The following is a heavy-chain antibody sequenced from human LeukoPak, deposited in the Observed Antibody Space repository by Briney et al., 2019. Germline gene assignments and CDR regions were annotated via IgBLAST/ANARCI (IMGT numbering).Heavy chain of an antibody. D-gene: IGHD1-26*01. J-gene: IGHJ4*02. CDR2: ISSSSSYI. CDR1: GFTFSSYS. V-gene: IGHV3-21*04. Sequence: GGSLRLSCAASGFTFSSYSMNWVRQAPGKGLEWVSSISSSSSYIYYADSVKGRFTISRDNAKNSLYLQMNSLRAEDTAVYYCARDGLTYSGSYLDYWGQGTLVTVSP. CDR3: ARDGLTYSGSYLDY.